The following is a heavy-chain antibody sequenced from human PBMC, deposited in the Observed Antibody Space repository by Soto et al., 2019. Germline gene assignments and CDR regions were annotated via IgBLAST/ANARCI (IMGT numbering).Heavy chain of an antibody. CDR2: IGPSDSYT. CDR3: ARQEGYTAMATRGIDY. D-gene: IGHD5-18*01. J-gene: IGHJ4*02. CDR1: GYSFTSYW. Sequence: GESLKISCKGSGYSFTSYWISWVRQMPGKGLEWMGRIGPSDSYTNYSPSFQGHVTISADKSISTAYLQWSSLKASDTAMYYCARQEGYTAMATRGIDYWGQGTLVTVSS. V-gene: IGHV5-10-1*01.